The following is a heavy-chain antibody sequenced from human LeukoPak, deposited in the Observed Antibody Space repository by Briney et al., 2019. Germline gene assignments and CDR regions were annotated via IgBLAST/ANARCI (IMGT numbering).Heavy chain of an antibody. CDR1: GFTFSSYE. CDR2: ISSSGSTI. Sequence: GGSPRLSCAASGFTFSSYEMNWVRQAPGKGLEWVSYISSSGSTIYYADSVKGRFTISRDNAKNSLYLQMNSLRAEDTAVYYCARESDYCDYWGQGTLVTVSS. J-gene: IGHJ4*02. CDR3: ARESDYCDY. V-gene: IGHV3-48*03.